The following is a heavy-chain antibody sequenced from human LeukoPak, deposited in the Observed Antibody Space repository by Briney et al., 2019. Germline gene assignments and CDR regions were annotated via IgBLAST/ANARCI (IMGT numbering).Heavy chain of an antibody. CDR3: ATSQTTSGRYGNAFDI. CDR2: IHQDGSEK. CDR1: GFTFKSYW. Sequence: QPGGSLRLSCAASGFTFKSYWMSWVRQAPGKGLEWVANIHQDGSEKYYVDSVKGRFTISRDNAKNSLYLQMNSLRAEDTAVYYCATSQTTSGRYGNAFDIWGQGTIVTVSS. V-gene: IGHV3-7*01. D-gene: IGHD6-19*01. J-gene: IGHJ3*02.